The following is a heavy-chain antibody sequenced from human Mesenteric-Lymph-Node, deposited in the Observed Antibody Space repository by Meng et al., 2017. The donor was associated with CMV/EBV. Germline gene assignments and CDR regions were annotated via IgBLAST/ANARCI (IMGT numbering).Heavy chain of an antibody. V-gene: IGHV3-21*01. CDR2: IRSTSRYI. D-gene: IGHD6-19*01. CDR1: GFTFSTYS. CDR3: ARDRGSGWSFDY. Sequence: GGSLRLSCAASGFTFSTYSMIWVRQAPGKGLEWVSSIRSTSRYIYYADSVKGRFTISRDNAKNSLSLQMNSPRAEDTAVYYCARDRGSGWSFDYWGQGTLVTVSS. J-gene: IGHJ4*02.